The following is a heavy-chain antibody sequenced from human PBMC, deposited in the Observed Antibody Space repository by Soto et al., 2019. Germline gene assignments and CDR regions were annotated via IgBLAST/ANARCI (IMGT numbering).Heavy chain of an antibody. D-gene: IGHD3-10*01. Sequence: EVQLVESGGGLVQPGGSLRLSCAASGFTFSSYSMNWVRQAPGKGLEWVSYISSSSSTIYYAASVKGRFTISRDNAKHSLYLQMNSLRAEDTAVYYCASDLWAPTGLAELPKTWRAFDIWGQGTMVTVSS. CDR3: ASDLWAPTGLAELPKTWRAFDI. CDR1: GFTFSSYS. J-gene: IGHJ3*02. V-gene: IGHV3-48*01. CDR2: ISSSSSTI.